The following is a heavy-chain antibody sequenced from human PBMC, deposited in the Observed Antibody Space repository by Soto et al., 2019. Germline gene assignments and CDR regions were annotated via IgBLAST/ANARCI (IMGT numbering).Heavy chain of an antibody. CDR3: ARGSYYSGWV. V-gene: IGHV6-1*01. Sequence: QTLSLTCAISGDSVSSTSTAWSWIRQSPSRGLEWLGRTYYRSKWYSDYAVSVKSRITINPDTSKNQFSLQLNSVTPEDTAVYYCARGSYYSGWVWGQGTLVT. CDR2: TYYRSKWYS. J-gene: IGHJ4*02. CDR1: GDSVSSTSTA. D-gene: IGHD6-19*01.